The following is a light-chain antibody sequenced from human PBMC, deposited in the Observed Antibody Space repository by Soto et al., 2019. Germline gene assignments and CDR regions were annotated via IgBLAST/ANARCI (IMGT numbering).Light chain of an antibody. Sequence: EIVITQSPVTLSLSPGERATLSCRASESVSSNLAWYQQKPGQAPRLLIYDASTRATCIPARFSGSGSGTEYTLKINSLQAEDFAVYYCQHYNIWPPGRTCGQGTKVQIK. V-gene: IGKV3-15*01. CDR1: ESVSSN. J-gene: IGKJ1*01. CDR3: QHYNIWPPGRT. CDR2: DAS.